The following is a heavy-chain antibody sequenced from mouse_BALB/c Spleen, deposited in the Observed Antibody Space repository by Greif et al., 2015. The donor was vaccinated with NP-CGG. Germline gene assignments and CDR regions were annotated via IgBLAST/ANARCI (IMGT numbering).Heavy chain of an antibody. J-gene: IGHJ4*01. CDR1: GFTFSSYT. CDR2: ISNGGGST. CDR3: ARYDYDAMDY. V-gene: IGHV5-12-2*01. Sequence: EVKLVESGGGLVQPGGSQKLSCAASGFTFSSYTMSWVRQTPEKRLEWVAYISNGGGSTYYPDTVKGRFTISRDNAKNTLYLQMSSLKSEDTAMYYCARYDYDAMDYWGQGTSVTVSS.